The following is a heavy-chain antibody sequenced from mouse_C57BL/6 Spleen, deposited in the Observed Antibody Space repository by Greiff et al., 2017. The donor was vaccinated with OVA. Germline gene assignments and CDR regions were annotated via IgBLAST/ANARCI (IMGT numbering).Heavy chain of an antibody. D-gene: IGHD2-4*01. V-gene: IGHV1-4*01. CDR1: GYTFTSYT. CDR2: INPSSGYT. CDR3: ARFDYDAY. Sequence: QVQLQQSGAELARPGASVKMSCKASGYTFTSYTMNWVKQRPGQGLEWIGYINPSSGYTKYNQKFKDKATLTADKSSSTAYMQLSSLTSEDSAVYYCARFDYDAYWGQGTLVTVSA. J-gene: IGHJ3*01.